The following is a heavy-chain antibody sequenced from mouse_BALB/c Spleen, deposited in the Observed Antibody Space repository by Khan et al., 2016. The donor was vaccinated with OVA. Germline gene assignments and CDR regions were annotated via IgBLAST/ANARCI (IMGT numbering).Heavy chain of an antibody. CDR1: GSNIKDTY. D-gene: IGHD1-2*01. CDR2: FDPANGNT. J-gene: IGHJ4*01. V-gene: IGHV14-3*02. Sequence: VQLQQSGAEFVKPGASVKLFCILSGSNIKDTYMHWVKQRPEQGLDWIGRFDPANGNTKYAPKFQGKATMTADTSSNTAYQQLSSLTSEGTAVNDCSYSLRVDAMDYWSQGTSVFVSS. CDR3: SYSLRVDAMDY.